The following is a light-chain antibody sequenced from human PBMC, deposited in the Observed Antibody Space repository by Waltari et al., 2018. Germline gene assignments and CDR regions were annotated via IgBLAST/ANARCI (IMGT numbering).Light chain of an antibody. J-gene: IGLJ1*01. CDR1: SGDVGGYNL. CDR2: EVS. V-gene: IGLV2-14*02. Sequence: QSALTQPASVSGSPGQSITISCTGTSGDVGGYNLVSWYQHQPGQAPKLMIYEVSERPLGGSNRFTGSKSGGTASLTISGLQADDEADYYCSSYTNTRIYVFGTGTKVTVL. CDR3: SSYTNTRIYV.